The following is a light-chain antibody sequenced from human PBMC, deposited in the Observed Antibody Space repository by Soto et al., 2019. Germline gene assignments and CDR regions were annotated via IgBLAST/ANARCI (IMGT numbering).Light chain of an antibody. J-gene: IGKJ1*01. V-gene: IGKV1-39*01. CDR1: HSISRY. Sequence: DIQMTQSPSTLSASVGDRVTISCRASHSISRYLNWYQQKPGLVPKLLIYATSTLQSGVPSRFSGSGSGTDYTLTISSLQLEDFATYYCQQSYTIPLTFGQGTKVDIK. CDR2: ATS. CDR3: QQSYTIPLT.